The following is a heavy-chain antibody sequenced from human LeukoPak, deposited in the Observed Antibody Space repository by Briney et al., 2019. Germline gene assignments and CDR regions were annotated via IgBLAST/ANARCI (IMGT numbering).Heavy chain of an antibody. V-gene: IGHV3-48*04. J-gene: IGHJ2*01. Sequence: TGGSLRLSCAASRFTFSSYRMNWVRQAPGKGLEWVSYISSSGSTIYYADSVKGRFTISRDNAKNSLYLQMNSLRAEDTAVYYCARVASGAIRIVVVPNWYFDLWGRGTLVTVSS. CDR1: RFTFSSYR. D-gene: IGHD2-21*01. CDR2: ISSSGSTI. CDR3: ARVASGAIRIVVVPNWYFDL.